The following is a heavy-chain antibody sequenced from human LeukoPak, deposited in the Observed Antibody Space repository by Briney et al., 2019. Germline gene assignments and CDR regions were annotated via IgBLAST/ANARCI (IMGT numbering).Heavy chain of an antibody. Sequence: PGGSLRLSCAASGFTFSTYAMHWVRQAPGQGPEWMGIINPSGGSTSYAQKFQGRVTMTRDTSTSTVYMELSSLRSEDTAVYYCAIVSRAFGELVWGKGTTVTVSS. CDR2: INPSGGST. CDR1: GFTFSTYA. D-gene: IGHD3-10*01. J-gene: IGHJ6*04. CDR3: AIVSRAFGELV. V-gene: IGHV1-46*01.